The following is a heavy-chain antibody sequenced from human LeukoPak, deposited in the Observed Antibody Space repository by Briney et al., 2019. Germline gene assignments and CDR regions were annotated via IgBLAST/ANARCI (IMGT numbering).Heavy chain of an antibody. CDR2: INPNSGGT. D-gene: IGHD3-10*01. CDR1: GYTFTGCY. V-gene: IGHV1-2*02. J-gene: IGHJ4*02. Sequence: GASVKVSCKASGYTFTGCYMHWVRKAPGQGLEWMGWINPNSGGTNYAQKFQGRVTMTRDTSITTAYMELSRLRSDDTAVYYCARDYYGSGSYHLVDYWGQGTLVTVSS. CDR3: ARDYYGSGSYHLVDY.